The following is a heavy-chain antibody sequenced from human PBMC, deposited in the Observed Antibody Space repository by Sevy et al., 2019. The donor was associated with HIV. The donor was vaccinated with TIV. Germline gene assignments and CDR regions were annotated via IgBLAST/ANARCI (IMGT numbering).Heavy chain of an antibody. V-gene: IGHV3-21*01. CDR2: ISSSSSYI. CDR3: ARDRGDLRYCSSTSCYTDSSFDY. Sequence: GGSLRLSCAASGFTFSSYSMNWVRQAPGKGLEWVSSISSSSSYIYYADSVKGRFTISRDNAKNSLYLQMNSLRAEDTAVYYCARDRGDLRYCSSTSCYTDSSFDYWDQGTLVTVSS. J-gene: IGHJ4*02. CDR1: GFTFSSYS. D-gene: IGHD2-2*02.